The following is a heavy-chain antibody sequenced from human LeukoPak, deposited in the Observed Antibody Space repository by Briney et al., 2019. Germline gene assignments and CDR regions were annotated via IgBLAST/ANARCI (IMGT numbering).Heavy chain of an antibody. J-gene: IGHJ4*02. D-gene: IGHD6-13*01. CDR3: ARRLEAAVDY. CDR2: IYYSGST. V-gene: IGHV4-59*08. Sequence: SETLSLTCTVSGGSISSYYWSWIRQPPGKGLEWIGYIYYSGSTNYNPSLKSRVTISVDTSKNQFSLKLSSVTAADTAVYYCARRLEAAVDYWGQGTLVTVSS. CDR1: GGSISSYY.